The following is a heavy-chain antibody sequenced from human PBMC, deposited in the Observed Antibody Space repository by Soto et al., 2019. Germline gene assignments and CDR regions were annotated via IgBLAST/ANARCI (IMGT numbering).Heavy chain of an antibody. CDR2: IWYDGSNK. CDR3: ARDTGGDSSGWYGGGSFDY. Sequence: QVQLVESGGGVVQPGRSLRLSCAASGFTFSSYGMHWVRQAPGKGLEWVAVIWYDGSNKYYADSVKGRFTISRDNSKNTLYLQMNSLRAEDTAVYYCARDTGGDSSGWYGGGSFDYWGQGTLVTVSS. J-gene: IGHJ4*02. D-gene: IGHD6-19*01. CDR1: GFTFSSYG. V-gene: IGHV3-33*01.